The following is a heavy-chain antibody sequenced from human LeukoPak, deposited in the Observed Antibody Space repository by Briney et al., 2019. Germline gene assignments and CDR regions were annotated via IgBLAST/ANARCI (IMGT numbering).Heavy chain of an antibody. V-gene: IGHV1-69*06. CDR2: IIPIFGTA. Sequence: SVKVSCKASGGTFSSYAISWVRQAPGQGLEWMGGIIPIFGTANYAQKFQGRVTITADKSTSTAYMELSSLRSEDTAVYYCARVIAAYSSSSSPFDYWGQGTLVTVSS. CDR3: ARVIAAYSSSSSPFDY. D-gene: IGHD6-6*01. J-gene: IGHJ4*02. CDR1: GGTFSSYA.